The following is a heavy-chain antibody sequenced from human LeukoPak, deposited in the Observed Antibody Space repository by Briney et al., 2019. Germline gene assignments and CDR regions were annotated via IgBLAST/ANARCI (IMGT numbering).Heavy chain of an antibody. V-gene: IGHV4-59*01. D-gene: IGHD6-6*01. CDR2: IYYSGST. CDR1: GGSISSYY. CDR3: AREALYSSSSYYYYYYMDV. Sequence: SETLSLTCTVSGGSISSYYWSWIRQPPGKGLEWIGYIYYSGSTNYNPSLKSRVTISVDTSKNQFSLKLSSVIAADTAVYYCAREALYSSSSYYYYYYMDVWGKGTTVTVSS. J-gene: IGHJ6*03.